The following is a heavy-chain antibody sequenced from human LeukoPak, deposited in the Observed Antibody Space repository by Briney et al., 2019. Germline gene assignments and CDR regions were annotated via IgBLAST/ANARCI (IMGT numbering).Heavy chain of an antibody. J-gene: IGHJ4*02. CDR1: GFTVSSNY. V-gene: IGHV3-53*01. D-gene: IGHD3-22*01. CDR2: IYSGGST. Sequence: GGSLRLSCAASGFTVSSNYMSWVRQAPGKGLEWVSVIYSGGSTYYADSVKGRFTISRDNAKNSLYLQMNSLRDEDTAVYYCARWAHYDSSGSVVSLTSYWGQGTLVTVSS. CDR3: ARWAHYDSSGSVVSLTSY.